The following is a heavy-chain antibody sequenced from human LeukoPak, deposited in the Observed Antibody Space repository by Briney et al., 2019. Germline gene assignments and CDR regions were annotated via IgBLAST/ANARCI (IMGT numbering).Heavy chain of an antibody. J-gene: IGHJ4*02. CDR1: GDSISSYY. CDR2: IYYSGST. Sequence: SETLSLTCTVSGDSISSYYWGWIRQPPGKGLEWIGSIYYSGSTYYNPSLKSRVTISVDTSKNQFSLRLSSVTAADTAVYYCATLSSSWGNYWGQGTLVTVSS. D-gene: IGHD6-13*01. V-gene: IGHV4-39*01. CDR3: ATLSSSWGNY.